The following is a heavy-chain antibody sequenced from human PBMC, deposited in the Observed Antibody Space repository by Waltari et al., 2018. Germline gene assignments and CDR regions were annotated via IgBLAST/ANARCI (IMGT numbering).Heavy chain of an antibody. CDR3: ARRDSSGWYYFDY. J-gene: IGHJ4*02. D-gene: IGHD6-19*01. Sequence: QLQLQQWGAGLLKPSQTLSLTCVVYGGSFSGYYCSWIRKLPGKGLEWIGEINHSGSTNYNTSLKSRVTISVDTSKNQFSLKLSSVTAADTAVYYCARRDSSGWYYFDYWGQGTLVTVSS. V-gene: IGHV4-34*01. CDR1: GGSFSGYY. CDR2: INHSGST.